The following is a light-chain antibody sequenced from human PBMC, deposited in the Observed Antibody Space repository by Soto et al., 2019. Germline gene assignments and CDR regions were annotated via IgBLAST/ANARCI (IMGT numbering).Light chain of an antibody. Sequence: DIVMTQSPPSLPVTPGEAASISCRSSQSLLHSNGYNYLDWYLQKPGKSPQTLIYLGSYRASGVPDRFSGSVSGTQFTLKITGVEAEDVGVYYCMQALQSPPTFGQGTKLEI. J-gene: IGKJ2*01. CDR3: MQALQSPPT. CDR2: LGS. CDR1: QSLLHSNGYNY. V-gene: IGKV2-28*01.